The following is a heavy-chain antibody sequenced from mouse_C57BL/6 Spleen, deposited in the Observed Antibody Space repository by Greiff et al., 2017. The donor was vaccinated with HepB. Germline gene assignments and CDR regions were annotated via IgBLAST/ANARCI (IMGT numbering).Heavy chain of an antibody. D-gene: IGHD2-4*01. V-gene: IGHV5-4*01. CDR1: GFTFSSYA. J-gene: IGHJ4*01. CDR2: ISDGGSYT. Sequence: EVKLVESGGGLVKPGGSLKLSCAASGFTFSSYAMSWVRQTPEKRLEWVATISDGGSYTFYPDNVKGRFTISRDNAKNNLYLQMSHLKSEDTAMYYCARDGLYDYDVAMDYWGQGTSVTVSS. CDR3: ARDGLYDYDVAMDY.